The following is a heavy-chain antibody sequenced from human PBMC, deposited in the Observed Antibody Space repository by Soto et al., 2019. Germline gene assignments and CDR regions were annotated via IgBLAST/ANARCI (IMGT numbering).Heavy chain of an antibody. CDR2: IYWDDDT. J-gene: IGHJ4*02. V-gene: IGHV2-5*02. Sequence: QITLKESGPTLVKPTQTLTLTCTFTGFSLNTRGVAVAWIRQPPGKALEWLGLIYWDDDTRYSPSLKTRLIIARDTSENQVVLTLTDLDPVDTATYFCAHTFGIFTGYNINFDYWGQGALVTVSP. CDR1: GFSLNTRGVA. CDR3: AHTFGIFTGYNINFDY. D-gene: IGHD3-9*01.